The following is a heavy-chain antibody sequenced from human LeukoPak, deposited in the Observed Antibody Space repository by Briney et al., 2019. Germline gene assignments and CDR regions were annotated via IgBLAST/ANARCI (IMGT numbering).Heavy chain of an antibody. CDR3: ARVLVRGVIKAFGY. CDR2: INPSGGST. V-gene: IGHV1-46*01. D-gene: IGHD3-10*01. CDR1: GYTFTSYY. Sequence: ASVKVSCKASGYTFTSYYMHWVRQAPGQGLEWMGIINPSGGSTSYAQKFQGRVTMTRNTSISTAYMELSSLRSEDTAVYYCARVLVRGVIKAFGYWGQGTLVTVSS. J-gene: IGHJ4*02.